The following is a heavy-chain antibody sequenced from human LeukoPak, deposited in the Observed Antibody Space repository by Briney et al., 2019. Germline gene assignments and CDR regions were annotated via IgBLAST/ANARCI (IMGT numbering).Heavy chain of an antibody. V-gene: IGHV4-59*01. CDR1: GGSISSYY. D-gene: IGHD2-2*01. Sequence: SETLSLTCTVSGGSISSYYWSWIRQPPGEGLEWIGYIYYSGSTNYNPSLKSRVTISVDTSKNQFSLKLSSVTAADTAVYYCARVGGVPAAYFDYWGQGTLVTVSS. J-gene: IGHJ4*02. CDR2: IYYSGST. CDR3: ARVGGVPAAYFDY.